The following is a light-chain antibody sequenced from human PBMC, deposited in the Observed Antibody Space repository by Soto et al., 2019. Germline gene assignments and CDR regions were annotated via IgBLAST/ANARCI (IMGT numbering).Light chain of an antibody. V-gene: IGKV3-15*01. CDR3: QQYGSSPRT. J-gene: IGKJ1*01. CDR2: GAS. CDR1: QSVSID. Sequence: AEKKTLSCRASQSVSIDLAWYQQTPGQAPRLLIYGASTRATGIPVRFSGSASGTEFTLTISSLQSEDFTVYYCQQYGSSPRTFGQGTKVDIK.